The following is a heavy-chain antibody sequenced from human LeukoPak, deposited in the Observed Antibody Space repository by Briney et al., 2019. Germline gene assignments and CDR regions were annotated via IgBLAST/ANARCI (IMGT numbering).Heavy chain of an antibody. Sequence: SETLSLTCTVSGGSISSYYWSWIRQPPGKGLEWIGYIYYSGSTNYNPSLKSRVTISVDTSKNQFSLKLSSVTAADTAVYYCARDRYDFWSGYYNPYYMDVWGKGTTVTVSS. CDR1: GGSISSYY. D-gene: IGHD3-3*01. CDR2: IYYSGST. J-gene: IGHJ6*03. CDR3: ARDRYDFWSGYYNPYYMDV. V-gene: IGHV4-59*01.